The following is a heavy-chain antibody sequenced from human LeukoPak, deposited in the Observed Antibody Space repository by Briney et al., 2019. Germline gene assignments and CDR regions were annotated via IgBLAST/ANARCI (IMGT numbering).Heavy chain of an antibody. Sequence: ASETLSLTCTVSGDSISSGNYYWSWIRQPAGKGLEWIGRIYMSGSTNYNPSLKSRVTISVDTSKNQFSLKLSSVTAADTAVYYCARHLIAAAGTSMWFDPWGQGTLVTVSS. J-gene: IGHJ5*02. CDR1: GDSISSGNYY. CDR2: IYMSGST. V-gene: IGHV4-61*02. D-gene: IGHD6-13*01. CDR3: ARHLIAAAGTSMWFDP.